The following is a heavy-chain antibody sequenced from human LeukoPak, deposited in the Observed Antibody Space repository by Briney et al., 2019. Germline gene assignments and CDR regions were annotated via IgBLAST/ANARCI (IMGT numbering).Heavy chain of an antibody. D-gene: IGHD5-18*01. CDR2: ISSSSSYI. CDR1: GFTFSSYA. Sequence: GGSLRLSCAASGFTFSSYAMSWVRQAPGKGLEGVSSISSSSSYIYYADSVKGRFTISRDNAKNSLYLQMNSLRAEDTAVYYCARVRAMDAFDIWGQGTMVTVSS. CDR3: ARVRAMDAFDI. V-gene: IGHV3-21*01. J-gene: IGHJ3*02.